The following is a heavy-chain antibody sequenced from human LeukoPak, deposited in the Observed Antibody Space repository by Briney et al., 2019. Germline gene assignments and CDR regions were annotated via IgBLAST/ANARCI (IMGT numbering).Heavy chain of an antibody. Sequence: PGGSLRLSCAATGFTFSNYAMGWVRQAPGKGLEWASDISGRDGAAFYADSVKGRFIISRDNSKDTLYLQMNSLTADDTAVYYCAKKKGGVRGRSYFDPWGQGALVTVSS. D-gene: IGHD3-10*01. J-gene: IGHJ5*02. V-gene: IGHV3-23*01. CDR2: ISGRDGAA. CDR1: GFTFSNYA. CDR3: AKKKGGVRGRSYFDP.